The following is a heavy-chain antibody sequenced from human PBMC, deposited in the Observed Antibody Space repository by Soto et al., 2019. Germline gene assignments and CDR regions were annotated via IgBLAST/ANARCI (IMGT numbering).Heavy chain of an antibody. Sequence: ASVKVSCKASGGTFSSYAISWVRQAPGQGLEWMGGIIPIFGTANYAQKFQGRVTITADESTSTAYMELSSLRSEDTAVYYCARGPLLWFGESPQDDAFDIWG. CDR1: GGTFSSYA. J-gene: IGHJ3*02. D-gene: IGHD3-10*01. CDR2: IIPIFGTA. V-gene: IGHV1-69*13. CDR3: ARGPLLWFGESPQDDAFDI.